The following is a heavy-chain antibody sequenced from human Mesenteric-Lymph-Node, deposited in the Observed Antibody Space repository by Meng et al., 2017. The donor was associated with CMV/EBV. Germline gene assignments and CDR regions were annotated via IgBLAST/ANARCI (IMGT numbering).Heavy chain of an antibody. CDR1: GGSVSSGSYY. Sequence: SETLSLSCTVSGGSVSSGSYYWSWIRHPPGKGLEWIGYIYYSGNTNYNPSLKSRVTMSLDMSDNQFSLKLRSVTAADTAVYYCATYDYSNSYYYGLDVWGQGTTVTVSS. V-gene: IGHV4-61*01. CDR3: ATYDYSNSYYYGLDV. J-gene: IGHJ6*02. D-gene: IGHD4-11*01. CDR2: IYYSGNT.